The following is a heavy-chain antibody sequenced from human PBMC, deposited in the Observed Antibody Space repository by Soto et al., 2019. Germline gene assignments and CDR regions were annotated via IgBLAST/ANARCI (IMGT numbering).Heavy chain of an antibody. CDR2: ISHSSSYI. D-gene: IGHD2-15*01. CDR3: ARVCGGVSCYLPLL. Sequence: EVQLVESGGGLVKPGGSLRLSCAASGFTFSGYSINWVRQAPGKGLEWVSFISHSSSYIYYADSVKGRFTISRDNAKDSLDLQMNSLRAEDTAVYYCARVCGGVSCYLPLLWGQGTMVTVSS. V-gene: IGHV3-21*01. J-gene: IGHJ4*02. CDR1: GFTFSGYS.